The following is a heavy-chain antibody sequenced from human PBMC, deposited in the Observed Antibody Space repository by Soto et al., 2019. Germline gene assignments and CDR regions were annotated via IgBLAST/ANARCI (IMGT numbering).Heavy chain of an antibody. D-gene: IGHD4-17*01. CDR2: IIAYNGNT. J-gene: IGHJ5*02. CDR3: ARIANGDYSNWFDP. V-gene: IGHV1-18*04. CDR1: GSTFTSYA. Sequence: AAVKVSCNASGSTFTSYAISWVRQALGQGLEWMGWIIAYNGNTNYAQKLQGRVTMTTDTSTSTAYMELRSLRSDDTAVYYCARIANGDYSNWFDPWGQGTLVTVSS.